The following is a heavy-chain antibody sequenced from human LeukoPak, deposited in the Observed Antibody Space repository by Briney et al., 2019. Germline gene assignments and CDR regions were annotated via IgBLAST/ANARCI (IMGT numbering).Heavy chain of an antibody. Sequence: GGSLRLTCAASGFTFSSYSMNWVRQAPGKGLEWVSYISSSSNTIYYADSVKGRFTISRDNAKNSLYLQMNSQRAEDTAVYYCARDWGFDYWGQGTLVTVSS. V-gene: IGHV3-48*04. CDR1: GFTFSSYS. J-gene: IGHJ4*02. CDR3: ARDWGFDY. D-gene: IGHD7-27*01. CDR2: ISSSSNTI.